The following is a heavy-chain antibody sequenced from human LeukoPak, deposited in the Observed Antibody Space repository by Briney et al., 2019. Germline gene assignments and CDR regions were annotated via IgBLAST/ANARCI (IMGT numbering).Heavy chain of an antibody. D-gene: IGHD3-22*01. CDR1: QFTFSSYW. J-gene: IGHJ4*02. CDR3: ARDPGLFPPYYFDY. V-gene: IGHV3-7*01. Sequence: GGSLRLSCAASQFTFSSYWMNWVRQAPGKGLEWVANIKQDGSEKYYVDSVKGRFTISRDNAKNSLYLQMNSLRAEDTAVYYCARDPGLFPPYYFDYWGQGTLVTVSS. CDR2: IKQDGSEK.